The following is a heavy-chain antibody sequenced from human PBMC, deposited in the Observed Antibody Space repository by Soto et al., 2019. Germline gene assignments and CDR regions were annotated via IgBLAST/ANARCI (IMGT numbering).Heavy chain of an antibody. V-gene: IGHV4-59*01. D-gene: IGHD3-9*01. CDR2: IYYSGST. J-gene: IGHJ6*02. Sequence: SETLSLTCPVSGGSISSYYWSWIRQPPGKGLEWIGYIYYSGSTNYNPSLKSRVTISVDTSTNQFSLKLSAVTAADTAVYYCARGGAYYDILTGYYDYYYYGKDVWGQGTTVTVSS. CDR1: GGSISSYY. CDR3: ARGGAYYDILTGYYDYYYYGKDV.